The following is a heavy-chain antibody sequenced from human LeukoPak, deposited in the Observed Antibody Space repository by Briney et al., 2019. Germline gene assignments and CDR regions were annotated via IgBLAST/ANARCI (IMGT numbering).Heavy chain of an antibody. J-gene: IGHJ4*02. CDR3: ARGSIPDY. Sequence: SETLSLTCTVSGGSISRGRYHWNWIRQPAGKGLEWIGRIYTSGTPHYNPSLKSRVTISVDTSRNQFSLKLSSVTAADTAVYYCARGSIPDYWGQGILVTVSS. CDR2: IYTSGTP. CDR1: GGSISRGRYH. D-gene: IGHD2-21*01. V-gene: IGHV4-61*02.